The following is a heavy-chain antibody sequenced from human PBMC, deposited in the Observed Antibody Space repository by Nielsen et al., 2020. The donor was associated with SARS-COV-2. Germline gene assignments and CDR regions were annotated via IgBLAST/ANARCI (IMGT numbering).Heavy chain of an antibody. V-gene: IGHV3-15*01. CDR3: TTRGSSGYYGYGMDV. CDR2: IKSKTDGGTT. Sequence: GESLKISCAASGFTFSNAWMSWVRQALGKGLEWVGRIKSKTDGGTTDYAAPVKGRFTISRDDSKNTLYLQMNSLKTEDTAVYYCTTRGSSGYYGYGMDVWGQGTTVTVSS. D-gene: IGHD3-22*01. J-gene: IGHJ6*02. CDR1: GFTFSNAW.